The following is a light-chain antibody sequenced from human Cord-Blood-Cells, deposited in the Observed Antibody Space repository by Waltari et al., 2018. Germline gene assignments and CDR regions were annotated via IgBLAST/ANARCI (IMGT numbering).Light chain of an antibody. CDR2: DGS. CDR3: SSYTSSSTLV. CDR1: SSDVGGYNY. V-gene: IGLV2-14*01. J-gene: IGLJ2*01. Sequence: QSALTQPASVSGSPGQSITISCTGTSSDVGGYNYVSWYQPHPGKAPKLMIYDGSNRPSGVANRFSGPKSGNTASLTISGLHAEDEADYYCSSYTSSSTLVFGGGTKLTVL.